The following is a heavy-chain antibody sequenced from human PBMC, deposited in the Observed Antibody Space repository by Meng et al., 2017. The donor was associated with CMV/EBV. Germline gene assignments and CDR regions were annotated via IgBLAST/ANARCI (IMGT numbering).Heavy chain of an antibody. Sequence: SETLSLTCTVSGGSVSSGSYYWSWIRQPPGKGLGWIGYIYYSGNTNHNPSLKSRVTMSVDTSKNQFSLKVSSVTAADTAVYYCASATGDYGSGSYYNDDFRYYYYALDVWGQGTTVTVSS. D-gene: IGHD3-10*01. CDR1: GGSVSSGSYY. CDR3: ASATGDYGSGSYYNDDFRYYYYALDV. V-gene: IGHV4-61*01. CDR2: IYYSGNT. J-gene: IGHJ6*02.